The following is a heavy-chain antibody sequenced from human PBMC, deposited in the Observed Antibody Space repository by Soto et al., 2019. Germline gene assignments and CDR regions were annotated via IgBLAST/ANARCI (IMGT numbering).Heavy chain of an antibody. Sequence: QVQLQESGPGLVKPSGTLSLTCAVSGVSISSHDWWTRVRQPPGKGLEWIGESHQSGNTNYNSSLESRVTISVDKSTNQVALNLSSVTVADMAVYYCATRDASRFYWGQGTLVTVSS. CDR3: ATRDASRFY. CDR2: SHQSGNT. V-gene: IGHV4-4*02. J-gene: IGHJ4*02. D-gene: IGHD6-13*01. CDR1: GVSISSHDW.